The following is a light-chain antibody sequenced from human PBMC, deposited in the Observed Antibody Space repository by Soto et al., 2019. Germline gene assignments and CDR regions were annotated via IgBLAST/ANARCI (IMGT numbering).Light chain of an antibody. Sequence: QSALTQPPSASGSPGQSVTISCTGTSSDVGGYNYVSWYQQHPGKVPKLMVYEVNKRPSGVSDRFSGSKSGNTASLTVSGLQAEDEADYYCTSYAGGNNVFGTGTKVTVL. CDR1: SSDVGGYNY. V-gene: IGLV2-8*01. J-gene: IGLJ1*01. CDR3: TSYAGGNNV. CDR2: EVN.